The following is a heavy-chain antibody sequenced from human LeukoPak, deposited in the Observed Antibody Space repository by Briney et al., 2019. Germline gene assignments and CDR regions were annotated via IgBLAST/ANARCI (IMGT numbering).Heavy chain of an antibody. V-gene: IGHV3-21*01. CDR3: ARGFHNYDFWSGDHYYYGMDV. Sequence: GGSLRLSCAASGFTFSSYSMNWVRQAPGKGLEWVSSISSSSSYIYYADSVKGRFTISRDNAKNSLYLQMNSLRAEDTAVYYCARGFHNYDFWSGDHYYYGMDVGGQGTTVTVSS. CDR1: GFTFSSYS. CDR2: ISSSSSYI. D-gene: IGHD3-3*01. J-gene: IGHJ6*02.